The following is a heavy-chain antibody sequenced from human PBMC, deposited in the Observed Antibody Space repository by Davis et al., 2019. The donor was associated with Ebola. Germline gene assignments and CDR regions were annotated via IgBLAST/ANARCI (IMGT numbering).Heavy chain of an antibody. CDR1: GFTFSSYS. CDR2: ISSSSSTI. D-gene: IGHD3-22*01. V-gene: IGHV3-48*04. J-gene: IGHJ4*02. Sequence: GGSLRLSCAASGFTFSSYSMNWVRQAPGKGLEWVSYISSSSSTIYYADSVKGRFTISRDNAKNSLYLQMNSLRAEDTAVYYCARDRSPYYYDNSPFDYWGQGTLVTVSS. CDR3: ARDRSPYYYDNSPFDY.